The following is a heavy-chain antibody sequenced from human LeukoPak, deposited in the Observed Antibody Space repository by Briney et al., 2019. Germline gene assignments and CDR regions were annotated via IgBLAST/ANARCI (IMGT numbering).Heavy chain of an antibody. CDR3: ARGSGGWGSSRGLFDY. J-gene: IGHJ4*02. V-gene: IGHV3-21*01. CDR1: GFTFSSYS. CDR2: ISSSSSYI. D-gene: IGHD6-19*01. Sequence: GGSLRLSCAASGFTFSSYSMNWVRQAPGKGLEWVSSISSSSSYIYYADSVKGRFTISRDNAKNSLYLQMNSLRAEDTAVYYCARGSGGWGSSRGLFDYWGQGTLVTVSS.